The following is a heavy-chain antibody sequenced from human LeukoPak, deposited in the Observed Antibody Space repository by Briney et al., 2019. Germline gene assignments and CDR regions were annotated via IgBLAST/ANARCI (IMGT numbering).Heavy chain of an antibody. D-gene: IGHD2-8*01. J-gene: IGHJ6*02. CDR3: AKGTHRSGVLDV. V-gene: IGHV4-61*10. Sequence: PSETLSLTCTVSGGSISSGSYYWSWIRQPAGKGLEWIGYIYYSGSTNYNPSLKSRVTISVDTSKNQFSLKLSSVTAADTAVYYCAKGTHRSGVLDVWGQGTTVTVSS. CDR1: GGSISSGSYY. CDR2: IYYSGST.